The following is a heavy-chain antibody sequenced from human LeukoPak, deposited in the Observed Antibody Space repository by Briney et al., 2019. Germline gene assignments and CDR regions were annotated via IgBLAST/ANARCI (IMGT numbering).Heavy chain of an antibody. D-gene: IGHD4-17*01. V-gene: IGHV3-11*04. J-gene: IGHJ6*03. CDR2: ISSSGSTI. CDR3: ARGRDGDYAYYYYYYYMDV. Sequence: KAGGSLRLSCAASGFTFSDYYMSWIRQAPGKGLEWVSYISSSGSTIYYADSVKGRFTISRDNAKNSLYLQMNSLRAEDTAVYYCARGRDGDYAYYYYYYYMDVWGKGTTVTVSS. CDR1: GFTFSDYY.